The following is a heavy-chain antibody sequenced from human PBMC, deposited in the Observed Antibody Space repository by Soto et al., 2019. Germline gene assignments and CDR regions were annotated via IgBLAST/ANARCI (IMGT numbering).Heavy chain of an antibody. CDR1: GFTFSSYG. Sequence: QVQLVESGGGVVQPGRSLRLSCAASGFTFSSYGMHWVRQAPGKGLEWVAVISYDGSNKYYADSVKGRFTISRDNSKNTLYLQMNSLRAEDTAVYYCAKIVVGETSSGDAFDIWGQGTMVTVSS. J-gene: IGHJ3*02. V-gene: IGHV3-30*18. D-gene: IGHD3-10*01. CDR2: ISYDGSNK. CDR3: AKIVVGETSSGDAFDI.